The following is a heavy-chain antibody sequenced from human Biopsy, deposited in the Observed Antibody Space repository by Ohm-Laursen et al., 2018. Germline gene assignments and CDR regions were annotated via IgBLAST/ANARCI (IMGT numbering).Heavy chain of an antibody. V-gene: IGHV1-24*01. CDR3: AGDINNWNVNY. CDR1: GYTLTDLS. Sequence: SGKVSCKDSGYTLTDLSMHWVRQAPGKGLEWMGGFAPENGKTIYAQKFQGRVTMTEDTSTDTAYMELSNLRSEDTAVYYCAGDINNWNVNYWGQGTLVIVSS. D-gene: IGHD1-20*01. CDR2: FAPENGKT. J-gene: IGHJ4*02.